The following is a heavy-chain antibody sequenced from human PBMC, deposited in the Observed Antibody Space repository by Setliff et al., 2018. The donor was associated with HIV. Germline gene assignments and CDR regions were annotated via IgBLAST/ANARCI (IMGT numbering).Heavy chain of an antibody. V-gene: IGHV3-53*05. CDR2: IYGGGTT. D-gene: IGHD3-16*02. CDR3: ARELYREWDY. Sequence: GGSLRLSCAASGLTDTYNYMSWVRQAPGKGLEWVSVIYGGGTTHYADSVKGRFTISRDNSKNTVYLQMNSLRVEDTAVYYCARELYREWDYWGQGTLVTVS. CDR1: GLTDTYNY. J-gene: IGHJ4*02.